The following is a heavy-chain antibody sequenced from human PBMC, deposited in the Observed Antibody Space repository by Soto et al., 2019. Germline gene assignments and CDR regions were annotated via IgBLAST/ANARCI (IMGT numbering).Heavy chain of an antibody. J-gene: IGHJ4*02. CDR2: ISGSGGST. CDR3: AKSGGYNYGYQETDY. D-gene: IGHD5-18*01. Sequence: EVQLLESGGGLVQPGGSLRLSCAASGFTFSSYAMSWVRQAPGKGLEWVSAISGSGGSTYYADSVKGRFTISRDNSKITLYLQMNSLRAEDTAVYYCAKSGGYNYGYQETDYWGQGTLVTVSS. V-gene: IGHV3-23*01. CDR1: GFTFSSYA.